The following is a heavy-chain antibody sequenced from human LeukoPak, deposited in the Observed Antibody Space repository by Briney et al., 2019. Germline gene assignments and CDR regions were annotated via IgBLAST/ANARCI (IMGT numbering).Heavy chain of an antibody. CDR1: GSTFSSYA. J-gene: IGHJ5*02. V-gene: IGHV3-30*04. CDR3: AREYCSSTSCYDDWFDP. CDR2: ISYDGSNK. D-gene: IGHD2-2*01. Sequence: PGGSLRLSCAASGSTFSSYAMHWVRQAPGKGLEWVAVISYDGSNKYYADSVKGRFTISRDNSKNTLYLQMNSLRAKDTAVYYCAREYCSSTSCYDDWFDPWGQGTLVTVSS.